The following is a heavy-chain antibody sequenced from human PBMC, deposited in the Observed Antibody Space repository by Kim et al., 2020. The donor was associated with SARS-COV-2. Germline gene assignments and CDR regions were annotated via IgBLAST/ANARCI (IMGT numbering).Heavy chain of an antibody. CDR1: GSSFSGYQ. V-gene: IGHV4-34*01. J-gene: IGHJ4*02. CDR3: ARGVPGY. Sequence: SETLSLTCAVYGSSFSGYQWSWIRQSPGKGLEWIGQINDSGSTNYNPSLKSRVTISVDTSKNQFSLKLTSVTAADTAVYYCARGVPGYWGQGTLVTVSS. CDR2: INDSGST.